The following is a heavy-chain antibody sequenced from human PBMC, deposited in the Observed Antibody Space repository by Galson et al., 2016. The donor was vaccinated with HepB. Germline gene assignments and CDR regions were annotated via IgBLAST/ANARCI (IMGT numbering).Heavy chain of an antibody. Sequence: ETMSLTCTVSGGSVSSRSYFWSWIRQPPGKGLEWNGYIYYSGTTNYNPSLKSRVIISVDTYTNQFSLNLSSLTAADTAVYYCASERSYDFWSGFPSYFDYWGQGTLVTVSS. D-gene: IGHD3-3*01. CDR1: GGSVSSRSYF. CDR3: ASERSYDFWSGFPSYFDY. CDR2: IYYSGTT. J-gene: IGHJ4*02. V-gene: IGHV4-61*01.